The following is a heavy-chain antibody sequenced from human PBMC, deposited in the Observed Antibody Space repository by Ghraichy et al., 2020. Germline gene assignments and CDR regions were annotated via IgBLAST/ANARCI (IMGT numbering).Heavy chain of an antibody. CDR1: GFIFSTYA. J-gene: IGHJ4*02. D-gene: IGHD3-22*01. CDR2: ISYDGSNK. CDR3: ARDEGSDYDTSGAFDY. Sequence: GESLNISCAASGFIFSTYAMHWVRQAPGKGLEWVAVISYDGSNKYYADSVKGRFTISRDNSKNTLYLQMNSLRAEDTAVYYCARDEGSDYDTSGAFDYWGQGTLVTVSS. V-gene: IGHV3-30*04.